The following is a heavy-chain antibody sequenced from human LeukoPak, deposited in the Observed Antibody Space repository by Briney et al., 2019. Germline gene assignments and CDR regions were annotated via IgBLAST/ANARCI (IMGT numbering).Heavy chain of an antibody. Sequence: GASVKVSCKASGYTFTGYYMHWVRQAPGQGLEWMGWINPNSGGTNYAQKFQGRVTMTRDTSISTAYMELSRLRADDTAVYHCAREGDYYGSGRDWFDPWGQGTLVTVSS. CDR1: GYTFTGYY. V-gene: IGHV1-2*02. CDR2: INPNSGGT. CDR3: AREGDYYGSGRDWFDP. J-gene: IGHJ5*02. D-gene: IGHD3-10*01.